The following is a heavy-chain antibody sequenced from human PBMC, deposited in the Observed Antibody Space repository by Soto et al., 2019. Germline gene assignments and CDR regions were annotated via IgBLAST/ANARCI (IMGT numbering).Heavy chain of an antibody. V-gene: IGHV4-59*11. CDR2: IYYSGST. J-gene: IGHJ5*01. Sequence: PSETLSLTCTVSGGSLSGHYWSWIRQSPGKGLEWIAYIYYSGSTNYNPSLKSRVTISLDTSKNQFSLKLSSVTAADTAVYYCVRTLTSGRQDSWGQGTLVTVSS. D-gene: IGHD3-10*01. CDR1: GGSLSGHY. CDR3: VRTLTSGRQDS.